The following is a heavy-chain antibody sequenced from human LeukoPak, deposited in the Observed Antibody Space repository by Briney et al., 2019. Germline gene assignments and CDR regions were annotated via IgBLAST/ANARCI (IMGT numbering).Heavy chain of an antibody. CDR2: FDPEDGET. V-gene: IGHV1-24*01. Sequence: ASVKVSCKVSGYTLTELSMHWVRQAPGKGLEWMGGFDPEDGETIYAQKFQGRVTMTRNTSTSTAYMELSSLRSEDTAVYYCAAGLMTTVTNYYYYMDVWGKGTTVTVSS. J-gene: IGHJ6*03. CDR1: GYTLTELS. CDR3: AAGLMTTVTNYYYYMDV. D-gene: IGHD4-11*01.